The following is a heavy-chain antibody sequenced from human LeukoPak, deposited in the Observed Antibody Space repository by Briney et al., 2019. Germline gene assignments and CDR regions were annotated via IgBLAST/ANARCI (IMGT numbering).Heavy chain of an antibody. D-gene: IGHD3-16*01. J-gene: IGHJ4*02. CDR2: INPNSGGT. V-gene: IGHV1-2*02. Sequence: ASVQVSCKASGYTFSGYYMHWVRPAPGQGLEWMGWINPNSGGTKYVQKFQGRVTMTRDTSISTAYMELSRLRSDDTAVYYCASGSLASYFDHWGQGTLVTVSS. CDR3: ASGSLASYFDH. CDR1: GYTFSGYY.